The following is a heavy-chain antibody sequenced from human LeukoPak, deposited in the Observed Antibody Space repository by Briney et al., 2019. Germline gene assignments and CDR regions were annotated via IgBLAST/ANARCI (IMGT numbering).Heavy chain of an antibody. V-gene: IGHV3-64*01. J-gene: IGHJ4*02. CDR2: ISSNGGST. CDR1: GFTFSSYA. CDR3: ARDLMTTVTWGFDY. Sequence: GGPLRLSCAASGFTFSSYAMHWVRQAPGKGLEYVSAISSNGGSTYYANSVKGRFTISRDNSKNTLYLQMGSLRAEDMAVYYCARDLMTTVTWGFDYWGQGTLVTVSS. D-gene: IGHD4-17*01.